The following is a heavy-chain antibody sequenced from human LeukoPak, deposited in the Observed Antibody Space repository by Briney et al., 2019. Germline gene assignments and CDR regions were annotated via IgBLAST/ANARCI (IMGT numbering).Heavy chain of an antibody. CDR3: ARDHYGSLDY. J-gene: IGHJ4*02. V-gene: IGHV4-61*01. D-gene: IGHD3-10*01. CDR2: DYCGGNT. CDR1: GGSVTSVSHC. Sequence: PSETLSLTCAVSGGSVTSVSHCWGWIRQPPGKGLEWIGYDYCGGNTNYNPSLKSRVTISVDTSKNQFSLKLSSVTAADTAVYYCARDHYGSLDYWGQGTLVTVSS.